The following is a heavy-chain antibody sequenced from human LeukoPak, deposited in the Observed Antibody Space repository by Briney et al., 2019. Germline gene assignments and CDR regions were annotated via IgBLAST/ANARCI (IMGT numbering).Heavy chain of an antibody. D-gene: IGHD2-21*01. V-gene: IGHV3-53*01. CDR2: IYSGGST. J-gene: IGHJ4*02. Sequence: GGSLRLSCAASGFTVSSNYMSWARQAPGKGLEWVSDIYSGGSTYYADSVKGRFTISRDNSKNTLYLQMNSLRAEDTAVYYCARGFRGYFDYWGQGTLVTVSS. CDR1: GFTVSSNY. CDR3: ARGFRGYFDY.